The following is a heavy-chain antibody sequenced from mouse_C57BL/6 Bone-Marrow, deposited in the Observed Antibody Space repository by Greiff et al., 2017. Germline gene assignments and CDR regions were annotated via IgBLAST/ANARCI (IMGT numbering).Heavy chain of an antibody. Sequence: VQLQQSGAELVRPGASVKLSCTASGFNIKDDYMHWVKQRPEQGLEWIGWIDPENGDTEYASKFQGKATITADTSSNTAYLQLSSLTSEDTAVYYCTPFTTVEDYWGQGTTLTVSS. J-gene: IGHJ2*01. D-gene: IGHD1-1*01. CDR1: GFNIKDDY. CDR3: TPFTTVEDY. CDR2: IDPENGDT. V-gene: IGHV14-4*01.